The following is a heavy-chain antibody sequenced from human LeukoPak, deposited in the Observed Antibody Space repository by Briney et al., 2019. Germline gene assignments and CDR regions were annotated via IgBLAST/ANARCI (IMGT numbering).Heavy chain of an antibody. V-gene: IGHV3-48*04. D-gene: IGHD3-22*01. CDR2: ISSSGSTI. Sequence: GGSLRLSCAASGFTFSSYSMNWVRQAPGKGLEWVSYISSSGSTIYYADSVKGRFTISRDNAKNSLYLQMNSLRAEDTAVYYCAKSYYDSSTRAFDIWGQGTMVTVSS. CDR3: AKSYYDSSTRAFDI. CDR1: GFTFSSYS. J-gene: IGHJ3*02.